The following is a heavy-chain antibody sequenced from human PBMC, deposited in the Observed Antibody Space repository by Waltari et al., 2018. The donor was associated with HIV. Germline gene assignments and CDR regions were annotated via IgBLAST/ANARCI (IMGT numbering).Heavy chain of an antibody. V-gene: IGHV5-51*01. CDR2: IYPGDSDT. J-gene: IGHJ5*02. CDR1: GYSFTSYW. D-gene: IGHD3-3*01. Sequence: EVQLVQSGAEVKKPGESLKISCKGSGYSFTSYWIGWVRQMPGKGLEWMGIIYPGDSDTRYSPSFQGQVTISADKSISTAYLQWSSLKASDTAMYYCARSITIFGVVSPDWFDPWGQGTLVTVSS. CDR3: ARSITIFGVVSPDWFDP.